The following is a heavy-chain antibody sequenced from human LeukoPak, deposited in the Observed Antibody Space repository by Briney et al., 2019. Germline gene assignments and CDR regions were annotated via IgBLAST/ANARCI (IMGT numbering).Heavy chain of an antibody. J-gene: IGHJ6*04. CDR3: ARDTAGYDFWSGYSRMDV. V-gene: IGHV1-46*01. D-gene: IGHD3-3*01. Sequence: GASVKVSCKASGYTFTSYYMHWVRQAPGQGLEWMGIINPSGGSTSYAQKFQGRVTMTRDTSTSTVYMELSSLRSEDTAVYYCARDTAGYDFWSGYSRMDVWGKGTTVTVSS. CDR1: GYTFTSYY. CDR2: INPSGGST.